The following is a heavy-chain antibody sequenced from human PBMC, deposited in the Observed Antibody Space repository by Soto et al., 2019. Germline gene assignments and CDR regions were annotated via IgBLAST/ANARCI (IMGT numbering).Heavy chain of an antibody. V-gene: IGHV3-48*03. J-gene: IGHJ3*02. CDR3: AREGPADGLDI. Sequence: PGGSLRLSCAASGFTFSSFEMNWVRQAPGKGLECVAYISSSGSSKFYADSVKGRFTISRDNSKNSLFLQMNSLRGEDTAIYYCAREGPADGLDIWGQGTMVTVSS. CDR2: ISSSGSSK. CDR1: GFTFSSFE.